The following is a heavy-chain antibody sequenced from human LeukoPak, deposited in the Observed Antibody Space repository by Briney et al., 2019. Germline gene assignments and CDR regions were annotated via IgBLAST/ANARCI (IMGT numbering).Heavy chain of an antibody. D-gene: IGHD3-10*01. CDR2: IYYSGST. Sequence: KPSETLSLTCTVSGGSISSSSYYWGWIRQPPGKGLEWIGSIYYSGSTYYNPSLKSRVTISVDTSKNQFSLKLSSVTAADTAVYYCARLARWFGELSWYYYYGMDVWGQGTTVTVSS. V-gene: IGHV4-39*01. CDR3: ARLARWFGELSWYYYYGMDV. J-gene: IGHJ6*02. CDR1: GGSISSSSYY.